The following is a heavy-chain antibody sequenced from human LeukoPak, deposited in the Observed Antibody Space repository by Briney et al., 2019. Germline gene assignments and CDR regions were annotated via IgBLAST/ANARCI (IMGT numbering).Heavy chain of an antibody. CDR3: ARRGGSSWYYFDY. J-gene: IGHJ4*02. V-gene: IGHV5-51*01. Sequence: GESLKLSCKGSGYTFTYYWIGWVRQMPGKGLEGVGIIYPDDSASSYGPSFKGRVTTSADKSIPTAYLQWSSLKASDTAMYYCARRGGSSWYYFDYWGQGTLVTVSS. D-gene: IGHD6-13*01. CDR1: GYTFTYYW. CDR2: IYPDDSAS.